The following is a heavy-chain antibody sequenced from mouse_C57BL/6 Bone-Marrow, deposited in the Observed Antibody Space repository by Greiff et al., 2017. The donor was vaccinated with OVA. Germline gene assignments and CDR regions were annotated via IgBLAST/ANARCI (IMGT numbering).Heavy chain of an antibody. CDR2: IDPEDGET. CDR1: GFNIKDYY. Sequence: EVQLQQSGAELVKPGASVKLSCTASGFNIKDYYMHWVKQRTEQGLEWIGRIDPEDGETKYAPKFQGKATITADKSSSTAYMELRSLTSEDSAVYFCVYGNYRYYFDYWGQGTTLTVSS. D-gene: IGHD2-1*01. V-gene: IGHV14-2*01. J-gene: IGHJ2*01. CDR3: VYGNYRYYFDY.